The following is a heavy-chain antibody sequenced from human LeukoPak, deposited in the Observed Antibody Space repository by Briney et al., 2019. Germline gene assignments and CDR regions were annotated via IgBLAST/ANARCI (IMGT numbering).Heavy chain of an antibody. CDR3: ARGIRSYYDSSGIYYFDY. Sequence: KPSETLSLTCAVYGGSFSGYYWSWIRQPPGKGLEWIGEINHSGSTNYNPSLKSRVTISVDTSKNQFSLKPSSVTAADTAVYYCARGIRSYYDSSGIYYFDYWGQGTLVTVSS. D-gene: IGHD3-22*01. CDR2: INHSGST. V-gene: IGHV4-34*01. CDR1: GGSFSGYY. J-gene: IGHJ4*02.